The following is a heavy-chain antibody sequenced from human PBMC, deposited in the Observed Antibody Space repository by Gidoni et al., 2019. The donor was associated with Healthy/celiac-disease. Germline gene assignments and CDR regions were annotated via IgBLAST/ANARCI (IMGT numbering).Heavy chain of an antibody. CDR2: INHSGST. J-gene: IGHJ5*02. Sequence: QVQPQQWGAGLLKPSDTLSPTCALCARSFSGYYSSWIRQPPGKGLEWLGEINHSGSTNYNPSLKSRVTISVDTSKNQFSLKLSSVTAADTAVYYCARRYYGDHGGWFDPWGQGTLVTVSS. D-gene: IGHD4-17*01. CDR1: ARSFSGYY. CDR3: ARRYYGDHGGWFDP. V-gene: IGHV4-34*01.